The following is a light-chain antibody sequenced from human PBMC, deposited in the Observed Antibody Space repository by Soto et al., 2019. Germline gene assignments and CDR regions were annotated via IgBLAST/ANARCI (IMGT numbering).Light chain of an antibody. CDR1: NIGSKS. CDR3: QVWDISSGHVV. J-gene: IGLJ3*02. Sequence: SYELTQPPSVSVAPGKTASVACGGSNIGSKSVHWYQKKSGQAPVLVMYYDSDRPSVIPERFSGSNSGNTATLTISSVEAGDEADYYCQVWDISSGHVVFGGGTKLTVL. CDR2: YDS. V-gene: IGLV3-21*01.